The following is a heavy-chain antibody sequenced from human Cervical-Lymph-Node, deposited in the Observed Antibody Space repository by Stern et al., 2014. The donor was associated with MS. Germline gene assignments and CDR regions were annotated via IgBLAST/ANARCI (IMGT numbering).Heavy chain of an antibody. Sequence: QVQLVQSGPEVLKPGSSAQVSCTAYGGSFLHYAITWVHQAPGQGPECMGDISPMVSTSTYAQKFPGRVTITADKSTTTAYMEVNSLTSEDTAVYYCAGPRYAFWGQGTLVIVAS. J-gene: IGHJ4*02. V-gene: IGHV1-69*06. CDR2: ISPMVSTS. CDR1: GGSFLHYA. CDR3: AGPRYAF. D-gene: IGHD2-2*01.